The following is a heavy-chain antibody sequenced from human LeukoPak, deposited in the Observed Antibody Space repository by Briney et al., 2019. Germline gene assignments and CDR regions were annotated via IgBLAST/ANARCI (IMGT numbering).Heavy chain of an antibody. CDR1: GFTFSSYA. CDR3: AKVIGYSYGCVDY. D-gene: IGHD5-18*01. Sequence: GGSLRLSCAASGFTFSSYAMSWVRQAPGKGLEWVSAISGSGGSTYYADSVKGWFTTSRDNSKNTLYLQMNSLRAEDTAVYYCAKVIGYSYGCVDYWGQGTLVTVSS. V-gene: IGHV3-23*01. CDR2: ISGSGGST. J-gene: IGHJ4*02.